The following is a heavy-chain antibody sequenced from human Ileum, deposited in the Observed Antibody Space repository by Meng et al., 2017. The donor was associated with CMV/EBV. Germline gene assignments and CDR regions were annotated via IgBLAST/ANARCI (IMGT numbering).Heavy chain of an antibody. CDR1: GLAFSNNN. Sequence: CEVSGLAFSNNNMDWVRQAQGKGVEWVGSMRSKANRYRTENAASLKGRFTISRDDSKNSLYLQMNSLEIEDTAVYYCARRYYGRLDYWGKGTLVTVSS. D-gene: IGHD3-3*01. CDR2: MRSKANRYRT. CDR3: ARRYYGRLDY. J-gene: IGHJ4*02. V-gene: IGHV3-72*01.